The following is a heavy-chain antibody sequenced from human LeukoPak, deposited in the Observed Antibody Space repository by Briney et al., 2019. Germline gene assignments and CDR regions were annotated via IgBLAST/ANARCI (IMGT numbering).Heavy chain of an antibody. V-gene: IGHV4-59*12. D-gene: IGHD3-10*01. J-gene: IGHJ6*02. Sequence: SETLSLTCTVSGGSISSYYWSWIRQPPGKGLEWIGYIYYSGSTNYNPSLKSRVTISVDTSKNQFSLKLSSVTAADTAVYYCARRPPRHITMVRGVIRGMDVWGQGTTVTVSS. CDR2: IYYSGST. CDR3: ARRPPRHITMVRGVIRGMDV. CDR1: GGSISSYY.